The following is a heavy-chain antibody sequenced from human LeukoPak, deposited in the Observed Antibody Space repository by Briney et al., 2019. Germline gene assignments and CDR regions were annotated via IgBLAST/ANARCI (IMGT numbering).Heavy chain of an antibody. D-gene: IGHD3-9*01. CDR3: ARDLYPSQYTILTGPFDY. CDR2: VSFDGKIR. V-gene: IGHV3-30*04. Sequence: GGSLRLSCAASGFTFSSYAMHWVRQAPGKGLEWLAVVSFDGKIRHYADSVKGRFTLSRDNSKNTLFLHMSSLRIEDTAVYYCARDLYPSQYTILTGPFDYWGQGILVTVSS. CDR1: GFTFSSYA. J-gene: IGHJ4*02.